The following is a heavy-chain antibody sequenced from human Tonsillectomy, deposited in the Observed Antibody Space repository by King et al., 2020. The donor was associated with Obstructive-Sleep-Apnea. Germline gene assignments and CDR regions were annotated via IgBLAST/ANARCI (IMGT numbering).Heavy chain of an antibody. Sequence: DVQLVESGGGLVQPGGSLRLSCAASGFTFSSYWMSWLRQAPEKGLEWVANIKQDGSEKFYVDSGKGRFTISRDNAINSLFLHMSSLRAEDTAVYYCARLLYNSNDRNFDNWGQGTRVTVSS. J-gene: IGHJ4*02. V-gene: IGHV3-7*03. D-gene: IGHD1-1*01. CDR3: ARLLYNSNDRNFDN. CDR2: IKQDGSEK. CDR1: GFTFSSYW.